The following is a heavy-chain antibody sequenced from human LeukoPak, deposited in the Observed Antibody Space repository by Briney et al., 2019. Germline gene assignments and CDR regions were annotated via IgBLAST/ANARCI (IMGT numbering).Heavy chain of an antibody. CDR1: GGSFSGYY. CDR3: ARVGGMVRGVCDY. Sequence: SETLSLTCAVYGGSFSGYYWSWIRQPPGKGLEWIGEINHSGSTNYNPSLKSRVTISADTSKNQFSLKLSSVTAADTAVYYCARVGGMVRGVCDYWGQGTLVTVSS. V-gene: IGHV4-34*01. CDR2: INHSGST. J-gene: IGHJ4*02. D-gene: IGHD3-10*01.